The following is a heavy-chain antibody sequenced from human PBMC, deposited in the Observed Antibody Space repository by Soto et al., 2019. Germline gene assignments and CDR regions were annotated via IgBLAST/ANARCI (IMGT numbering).Heavy chain of an antibody. CDR3: AREAGYGMDV. CDR1: GGSISSYY. V-gene: IGHV4-4*07. J-gene: IGHJ6*02. Sequence: TSETLSLTCTVSGGSISSYYWSCIRQPAGKGLEWIGRIYSSGSTNYNPSLKSRVTMSVDTSKDQFSLKLSSVTAADTAVYYCAREAGYGMDVWGQGTTVTVSS. CDR2: IYSSGST.